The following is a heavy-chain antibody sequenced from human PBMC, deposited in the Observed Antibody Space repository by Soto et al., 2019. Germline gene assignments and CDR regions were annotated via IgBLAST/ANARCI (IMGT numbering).Heavy chain of an antibody. CDR1: GFTFSSYS. CDR3: ARASIAARLGISKKDREFDY. CDR2: ISSSSSYI. J-gene: IGHJ4*02. D-gene: IGHD6-6*01. V-gene: IGHV3-21*01. Sequence: PGGSLRLSCAASGFTFSSYSMNWVRQAPGKGLEWVSSISSSSSYIYYADSVKGRFTISRDNAKNSLYLQMNSLRAEDTAVYYCARASIAARLGISKKDREFDYWGQGTLVTVSS.